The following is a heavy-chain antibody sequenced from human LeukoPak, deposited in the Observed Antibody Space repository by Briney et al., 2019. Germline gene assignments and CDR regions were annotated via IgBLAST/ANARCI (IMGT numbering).Heavy chain of an antibody. CDR1: GFPFSDYD. J-gene: IGHJ4*02. D-gene: IGHD3-16*01. Sequence: PGGPLRLSCSASGFPFSDYDMNWLRRAPGKGLVWVSSIISLSTHIYYGDSVKGRFSISRDNAKNSVYLQMKSLGVEDTAIYYCGRAFPPLRTSSAGDLWGQGILVTVSS. CDR2: IISLSTHI. V-gene: IGHV3-69-1*02. CDR3: GRAFPPLRTSSAGDL.